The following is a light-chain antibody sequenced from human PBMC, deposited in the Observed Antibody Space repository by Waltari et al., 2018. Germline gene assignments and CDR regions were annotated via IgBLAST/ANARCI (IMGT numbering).Light chain of an antibody. Sequence: DVVMIQSPLSLPVIPGEPASISCSSSQSLLHRNGYNYVDWYVQKPGQSPQLLIYLGSSRASEVPDRFSGSGSGTQFTLKISRVEAEDVGVYFCMQTLQTPWTFGQGTKLEIK. CDR3: MQTLQTPWT. J-gene: IGKJ2*01. V-gene: IGKV2-28*01. CDR2: LGS. CDR1: QSLLHRNGYNY.